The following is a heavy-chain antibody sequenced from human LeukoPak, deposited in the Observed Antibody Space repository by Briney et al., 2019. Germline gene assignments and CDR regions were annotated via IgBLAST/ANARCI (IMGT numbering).Heavy chain of an antibody. J-gene: IGHJ4*02. Sequence: SVKVSCRASGGTFSSYAISWVRQAPGQGLERMGGIIPIFGTANYAQKFQSRVTITADKSTSTAYMELSSLRSEDTAVYYCARENRPGGGGHSTHYYFDYWGQGTLVTVSS. V-gene: IGHV1-69*06. CDR1: GGTFSSYA. CDR3: ARENRPGGGGHSTHYYFDY. D-gene: IGHD3-16*01. CDR2: IIPIFGTA.